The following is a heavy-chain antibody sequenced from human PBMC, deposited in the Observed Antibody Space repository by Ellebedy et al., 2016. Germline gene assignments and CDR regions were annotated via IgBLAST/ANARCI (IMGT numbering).Heavy chain of an antibody. D-gene: IGHD3-22*01. V-gene: IGHV1-8*01. J-gene: IGHJ4*02. Sequence: ASVKVSCXASGYPFTSSDLHWVRQATGQGLEWMGWMNPGSDNTAYAQKFQGRVTMTSNTSISTAYMALSSLRSEDTAVYYCARGGYYHSSAYWGQGTLVTVSS. CDR2: MNPGSDNT. CDR3: ARGGYYHSSAY. CDR1: GYPFTSSD.